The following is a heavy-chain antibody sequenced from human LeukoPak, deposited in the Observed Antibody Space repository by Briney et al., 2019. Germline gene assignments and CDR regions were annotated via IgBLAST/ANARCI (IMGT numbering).Heavy chain of an antibody. J-gene: IGHJ3*02. CDR2: MNPNSGNT. CDR3: ARGWRLLWFGESNDAFDI. D-gene: IGHD3-10*01. V-gene: IGHV1-8*03. CDR1: GYTFTSYD. Sequence: ASVKVSCKASGYTFTSYDINWVRQATGQGLEWMGWMNPNSGNTGYAQKFQGRVTITRNTSISTAYMELSSLRSEDTAVYYCARGWRLLWFGESNDAFDIWGQGTMVTVSS.